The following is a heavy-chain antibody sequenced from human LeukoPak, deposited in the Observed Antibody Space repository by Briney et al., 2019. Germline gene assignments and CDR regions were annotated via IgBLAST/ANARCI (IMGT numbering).Heavy chain of an antibody. CDR2: ISSSSSYT. D-gene: IGHD1-26*01. V-gene: IGHV3-11*05. Sequence: GGSLRLSYPASLFCFSQYYMSLLRQAPGKGLEWVSYISSSSSYTNYADSVKGRFTISRDNAKNSLYLQMNSLRAEDTAVYYCARVVSATFVYYRGQGTLVTVSS. CDR3: ARVVSATFVYY. J-gene: IGHJ4*02. CDR1: LFCFSQYY.